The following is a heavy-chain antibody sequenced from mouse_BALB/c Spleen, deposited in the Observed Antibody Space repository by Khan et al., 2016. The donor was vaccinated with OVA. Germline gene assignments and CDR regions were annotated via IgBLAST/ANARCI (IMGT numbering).Heavy chain of an antibody. Sequence: VQLDQSGPNLVKPSHTLSLSCSVTGHYITGTYWNWIKKFPGHKLEYIGYISHSSSTYYNHSHISRISITRDTSKNQYYLQLNSVTIEDTATYYCARYDYDYDGAFAYWGQGTLVTVSA. D-gene: IGHD2-4*01. CDR3: ARYDYDYDGAFAY. V-gene: IGHV3-8*02. CDR2: ISHSSST. CDR1: GHYITGTY. J-gene: IGHJ3*01.